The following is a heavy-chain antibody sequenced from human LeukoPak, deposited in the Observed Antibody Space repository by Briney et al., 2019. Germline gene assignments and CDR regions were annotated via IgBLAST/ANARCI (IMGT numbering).Heavy chain of an antibody. V-gene: IGHV3-30*02. J-gene: IGHJ4*02. CDR2: IRYDGSNK. Sequence: GGSLRLSCAASGFTFSSYGMHWVRQAPGKGLEWVAFIRYDGSNKYYADSVKGRFTISRDNSKNTLYLQMNSLRAEDTAVYYCARGRRIAVAGYFDYWGQGTLVTVSS. D-gene: IGHD6-19*01. CDR3: ARGRRIAVAGYFDY. CDR1: GFTFSSYG.